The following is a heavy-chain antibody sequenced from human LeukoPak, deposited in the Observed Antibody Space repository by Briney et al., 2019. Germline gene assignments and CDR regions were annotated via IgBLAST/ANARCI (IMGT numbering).Heavy chain of an antibody. CDR3: ATKTRRSYYASSPDAFDI. Sequence: ASVKVSCKVSGYTLTELSMHWVRQAPGKGLEWMGGFDPEDGETIYAQKFQGRVTMTEDTSTDTAYMELSSLRSEDTAVYYCATKTRRSYYASSPDAFDISGQGTMVTVSS. D-gene: IGHD3-22*01. J-gene: IGHJ3*02. CDR2: FDPEDGET. V-gene: IGHV1-24*01. CDR1: GYTLTELS.